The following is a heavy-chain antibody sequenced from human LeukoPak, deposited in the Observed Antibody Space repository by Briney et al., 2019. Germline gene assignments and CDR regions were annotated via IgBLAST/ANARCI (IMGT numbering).Heavy chain of an antibody. Sequence: KPSETLSLTCTVSGGSISSHYWSWIRQPPGKGLEWIGYISYSGSTNYNPSLKSRVTMSVDTSKNQFSLKLSSVTAADTAVYYCARDQGSGWYGDFDYWGQGTLVTVSS. V-gene: IGHV4-59*11. CDR2: ISYSGST. CDR1: GGSISSHY. CDR3: ARDQGSGWYGDFDY. J-gene: IGHJ4*02. D-gene: IGHD6-19*01.